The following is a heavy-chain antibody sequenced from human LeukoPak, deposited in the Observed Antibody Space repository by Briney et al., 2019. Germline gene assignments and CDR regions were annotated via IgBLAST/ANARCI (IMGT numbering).Heavy chain of an antibody. Sequence: SGGSLRLSCVVPAFTFSSYWMNWVRQAPGKGLEWVANINQDGSEKYYVDSVKGRFTMSRDNAKKSLNLQMNSLRAEDTAIYYCARARYDSSGYAFDIWGQGTMVTVSS. CDR3: ARARYDSSGYAFDI. D-gene: IGHD3-22*01. V-gene: IGHV3-7*01. CDR1: AFTFSSYW. J-gene: IGHJ3*02. CDR2: INQDGSEK.